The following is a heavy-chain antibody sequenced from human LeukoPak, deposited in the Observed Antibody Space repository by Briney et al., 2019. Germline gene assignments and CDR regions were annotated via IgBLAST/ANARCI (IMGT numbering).Heavy chain of an antibody. CDR2: IKQDGSEK. CDR3: ARDWGYYDMYAFDI. J-gene: IGHJ3*02. V-gene: IGHV3-7*01. Sequence: GGSLRLSCAASGFTFSSYWMSWVRQAPGKGLEWVANIKQDGSEKYYVDSVKGRFTISRDNAKNSLYLQMNSLRAEDTAVYYCARDWGYYDMYAFDIWGQGTMVTVSS. CDR1: GFTFSSYW. D-gene: IGHD3-22*01.